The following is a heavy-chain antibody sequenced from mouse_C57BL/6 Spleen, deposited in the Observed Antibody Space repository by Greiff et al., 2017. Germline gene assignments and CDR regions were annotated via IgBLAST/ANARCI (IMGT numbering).Heavy chain of an antibody. J-gene: IGHJ2*01. CDR2: ISYDGSN. Sequence: EVQVVESGPGLVKPSQSLSLTCSVTGYSITSGYYWNWIRQFPGDKLEWMGYISYDGSNNYNPSLKNRISITRDTAKNQFLLKLNSVTTEYTATGYFARDRTSVGATDYFDYWRQGTTLTVSS. V-gene: IGHV3-6*01. CDR3: ARDRTSVGATDYFDY. D-gene: IGHD1-1*01. CDR1: GYSITSGYY.